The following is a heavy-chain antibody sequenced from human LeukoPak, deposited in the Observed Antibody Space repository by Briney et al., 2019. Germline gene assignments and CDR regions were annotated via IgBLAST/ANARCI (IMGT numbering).Heavy chain of an antibody. CDR3: TSENAGSSGDY. J-gene: IGHJ4*02. D-gene: IGHD6-19*01. CDR2: IRHKGYGGTT. CDR1: GFTFGDYA. Sequence: GGSLRLSCTASGFTFGDYAMSWVRQAPGKGLEWVAFIRHKGYGGTTEYAASGKGRFTMSRDDSKSIAYLQMNSLKPEDTAVYYCTSENAGSSGDYWGQGTLVTVSS. V-gene: IGHV3-49*04.